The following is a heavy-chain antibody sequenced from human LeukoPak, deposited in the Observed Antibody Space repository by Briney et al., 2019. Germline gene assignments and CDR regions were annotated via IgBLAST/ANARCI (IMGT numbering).Heavy chain of an antibody. J-gene: IGHJ3*02. CDR3: ARDRAGDAFDI. D-gene: IGHD6-19*01. CDR2: INPNSGAT. CDR1: GYTFTGYY. V-gene: IGHV1-2*02. Sequence: RASVKVSCKASGYTFTGYYMHWVRQAPGQGLEWVGWINPNSGATKYAQNFQGRVTMTRDTSISTAYMELTNLRSDDTAVYYCARDRAGDAFDIWGQGTMVTVSS.